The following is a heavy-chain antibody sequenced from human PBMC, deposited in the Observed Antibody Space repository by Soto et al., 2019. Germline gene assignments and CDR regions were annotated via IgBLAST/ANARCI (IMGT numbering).Heavy chain of an antibody. Sequence: QVQLVQSGPEVKKPGSSVKVSCKTSGGSFSTYALTWVRQAPGQGLEWMGGIIPIFSTSNYAQRFQGRVTITADASTNTAYMERRSLRYEATAIYYCARANRDSTSAYFYYDMDVWGQGTTVTVSS. CDR2: IIPIFSTS. CDR1: GGSFSTYA. V-gene: IGHV1-69*12. J-gene: IGHJ6*02. CDR3: ARANRDSTSAYFYYDMDV. D-gene: IGHD2-2*01.